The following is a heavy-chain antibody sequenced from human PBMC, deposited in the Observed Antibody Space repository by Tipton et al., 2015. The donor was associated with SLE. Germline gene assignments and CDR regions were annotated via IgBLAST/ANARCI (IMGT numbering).Heavy chain of an antibody. V-gene: IGHV1-8*01. CDR3: ARAPSQLCFDY. Sequence: QSGAEVKKPRASVKVSCKASGCTFTSFDINWVRQATGQGLEWMGWMNPNSGNTAYAQKFQGRVTMTRDTSISTAYMELSSLRSGGTAVYYCARAPSQLCFDYWGQGPLVTVSS. D-gene: IGHD2-21*01. CDR2: MNPNSGNT. J-gene: IGHJ4*02. CDR1: GCTFTSFD.